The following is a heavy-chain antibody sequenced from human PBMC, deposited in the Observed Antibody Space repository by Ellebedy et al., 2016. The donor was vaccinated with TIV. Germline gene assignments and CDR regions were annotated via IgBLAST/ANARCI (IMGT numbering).Heavy chain of an antibody. Sequence: SVKVSXKASRGTFSSYAISWVRQAPGQGLEWMGGIIPIFGTANYAQKFQGRVTITADKSTSTAYMELSSLRSEDTAVYYCARAAYSSGWYLYYYYGMDVWGQGTTVTVSS. J-gene: IGHJ6*02. CDR3: ARAAYSSGWYLYYYYGMDV. D-gene: IGHD6-19*01. V-gene: IGHV1-69*06. CDR1: RGTFSSYA. CDR2: IIPIFGTA.